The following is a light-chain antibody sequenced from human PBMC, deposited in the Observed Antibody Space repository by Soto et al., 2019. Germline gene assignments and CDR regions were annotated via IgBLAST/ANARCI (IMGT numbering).Light chain of an antibody. CDR2: DAY. Sequence: EVVLTQSPDTRSLSPGETATLSCRASQSVDRYVAWYHQKAGQAPRLLIYDAYTRATGVGARFTGSGSATDCSITITSLKKEDFGVYYCQQRGKWTSTFGPGTKVDIK. CDR1: QSVDRY. J-gene: IGKJ2*02. CDR3: QQRGKWTST. V-gene: IGKV3-11*01.